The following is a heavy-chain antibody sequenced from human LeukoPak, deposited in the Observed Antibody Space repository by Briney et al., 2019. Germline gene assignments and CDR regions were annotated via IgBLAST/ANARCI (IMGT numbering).Heavy chain of an antibody. J-gene: IGHJ5*02. Sequence: ASVTVSYAPSVYSFPMYDINGVRQAPGQGGGRMGWMNPNSGNTGYTQKFQGRVTITRNTSITPAYMELSSLRSEDTAVYYCAKALNVLVPSTSRWFDPWGQGTLVTVSS. V-gene: IGHV1-8*03. CDR3: AKALNVLVPSTSRWFDP. CDR2: MNPNSGNT. D-gene: IGHD2-8*02. CDR1: VYSFPMYD.